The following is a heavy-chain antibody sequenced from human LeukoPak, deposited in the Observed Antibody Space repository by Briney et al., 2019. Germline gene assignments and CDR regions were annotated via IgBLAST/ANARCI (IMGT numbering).Heavy chain of an antibody. V-gene: IGHV4-39*01. CDR3: ASYSSSWYYYYMDV. CDR1: GGSISSSSYY. CDR2: IYYSGST. Sequence: PSETLSLTCTVSGGSISSSSYYWGWIRQPPGKGLEWIGSIYYSGSTYYNPSLKSRVTISVDTSKNQFSLKLSSVTAADTAVYYCASYSSSWYYYYMDVWGKGTTVTVSS. J-gene: IGHJ6*03. D-gene: IGHD6-6*01.